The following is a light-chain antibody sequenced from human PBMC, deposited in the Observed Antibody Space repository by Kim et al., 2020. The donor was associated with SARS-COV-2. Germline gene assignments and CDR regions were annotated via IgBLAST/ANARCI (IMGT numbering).Light chain of an antibody. V-gene: IGLV1-44*01. Sequence: GQRVTSSCSRSYSNIETNPDNWYQQLPGTAPKLLIYSSDLRHAGVPDRFSGFKSGTSSSLVISGLQSEDEADYFCSVWDDSLGGWVFGGGTKVTVL. CDR3: SVWDDSLGGWV. J-gene: IGLJ3*02. CDR1: YSNIETNP. CDR2: SSD.